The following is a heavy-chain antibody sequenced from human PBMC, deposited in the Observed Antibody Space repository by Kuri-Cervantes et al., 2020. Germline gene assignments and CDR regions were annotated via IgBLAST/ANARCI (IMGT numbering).Heavy chain of an antibody. V-gene: IGHV2-70*04. CDR3: ARLEGGSGWYYFDY. CDR2: IDWDDDK. D-gene: IGHD6-19*01. CDR1: GFSLSTSGMR. J-gene: IGHJ4*02. Sequence: SGPTLVKPTQTLTLTCTFSGFSLSTSGMRVSWIRQPPGKALEWLARIDWDDDKFYSTSLKTRLTISKGTSKNQVVLTMTNMDPVDTATYYCARLEGGSGWYYFDYWGQGTLVTVSS.